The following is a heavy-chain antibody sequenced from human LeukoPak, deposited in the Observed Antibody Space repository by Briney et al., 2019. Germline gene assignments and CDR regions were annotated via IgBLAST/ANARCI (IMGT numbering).Heavy chain of an antibody. D-gene: IGHD2-15*01. CDR1: GFTFSSYA. V-gene: IGHV3-23*01. CDR2: ISGSGGST. J-gene: IGHJ4*02. Sequence: PGGSLRLSCAASGFTFSSYAMSWVRQAPGKGLEWVSAISGSGGSTYYADSVKGRFTISRDNAKNTLYLQMNSLRADDTAVYYCERGGGSGHFDYWGQGTLGIVSS. CDR3: ERGGGSGHFDY.